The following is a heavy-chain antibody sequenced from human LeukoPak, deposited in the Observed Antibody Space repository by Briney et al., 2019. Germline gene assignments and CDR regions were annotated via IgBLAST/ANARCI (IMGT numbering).Heavy chain of an antibody. CDR1: GFTFSSYA. J-gene: IGHJ4*02. Sequence: GGSLRLSCAASGFTFSSYAMSWVRQAPGKGLEWVSAISGSGGSTYYADSVKGRFTISRDNSKNTLCLQMNSLRAEDTAVYYCAKGGSYCPVAYWGQGTLVTVSS. CDR2: ISGSGGST. V-gene: IGHV3-23*01. D-gene: IGHD1-26*01. CDR3: AKGGSYCPVAY.